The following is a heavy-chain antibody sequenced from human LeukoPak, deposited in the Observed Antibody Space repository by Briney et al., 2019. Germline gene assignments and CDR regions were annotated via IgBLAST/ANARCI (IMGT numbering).Heavy chain of an antibody. CDR2: INTDGSNT. V-gene: IGHV3-74*01. CDR3: ARAEDCSSTSCPRAFDI. J-gene: IGHJ3*02. CDR1: GFTFSTYW. D-gene: IGHD2-2*01. Sequence: PGGSLRLSCAASGFTFSTYWMHWVRQAPGKGLVWVSRINTDGSNTNYADSVKGRFTFSRDNAENTLYLQMNSLRAEDTAVYYCARAEDCSSTSCPRAFDIWGQGTMVTVSS.